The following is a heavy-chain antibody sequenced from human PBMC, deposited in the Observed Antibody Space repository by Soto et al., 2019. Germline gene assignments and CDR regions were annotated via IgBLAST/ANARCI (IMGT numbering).Heavy chain of an antibody. D-gene: IGHD6-19*01. J-gene: IGHJ5*02. V-gene: IGHV1-69*01. CDR2: ILPICGTA. CDR1: GGTFRSYA. CDR3: ARDGRLGIAVAGTGWSDP. Sequence: VQLVQSGAEVKKPGSSVKVSCKASGGTFRSYAISWVRQSPGQGLEWMGGILPICGTANYAQKFQGRVTSTADEATSTADMELSSLRSEDTAVDYCARDGRLGIAVAGTGWSDPGGQGTRDTVSS.